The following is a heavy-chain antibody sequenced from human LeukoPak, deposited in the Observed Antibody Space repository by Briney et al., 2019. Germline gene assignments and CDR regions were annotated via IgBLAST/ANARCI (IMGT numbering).Heavy chain of an antibody. CDR3: ARDFHSSSSSEYFQH. CDR1: GFTLSKAW. J-gene: IGHJ1*01. V-gene: IGHV3-21*01. D-gene: IGHD6-6*01. CDR2: ISSSSSYI. Sequence: PGGSLRLSCAASGFTLSKAWMNWVRQAPGKGLEWVSSISSSSSYIYYADSVKGRFTISRDNAKNSLYLQMNSLRAEDTAVYYCARDFHSSSSSEYFQHWGQGTLVTVSS.